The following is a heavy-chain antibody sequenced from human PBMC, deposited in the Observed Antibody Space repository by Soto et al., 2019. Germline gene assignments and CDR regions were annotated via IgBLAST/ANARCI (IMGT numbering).Heavy chain of an antibody. CDR1: GYTFTGYY. D-gene: IGHD3-10*01. Sequence: ASVKVSCKASGYTFTGYYIQWVRQAPGQGLEWMGWINPNSGGTNYAQKFQGWVAMTRDTSISTAYMELSRLKSDDTAVYYCARGHGSGPGDYYLDYWGQGTMVTVSS. CDR2: INPNSGGT. CDR3: ARGHGSGPGDYYLDY. J-gene: IGHJ4*02. V-gene: IGHV1-2*04.